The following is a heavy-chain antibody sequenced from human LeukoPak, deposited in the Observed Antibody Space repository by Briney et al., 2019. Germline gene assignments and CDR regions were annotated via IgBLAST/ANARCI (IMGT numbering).Heavy chain of an antibody. CDR3: ARTDVVTAPNAFDI. CDR1: GGTFSSYA. J-gene: IGHJ3*02. Sequence: ASVKVSCKASGGTFSSYAISWVRQAPGQGLEWMGRIIPILGIANYAQKFQGRVTITADKSTSTAYMELSSLRSEDAAVYYCARTDVVTAPNAFDIWGQGTVVIVSS. V-gene: IGHV1-69*04. CDR2: IIPILGIA. D-gene: IGHD2-21*02.